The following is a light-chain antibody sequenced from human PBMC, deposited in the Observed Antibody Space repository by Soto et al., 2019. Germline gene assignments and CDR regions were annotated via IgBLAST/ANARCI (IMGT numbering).Light chain of an antibody. Sequence: DIEMTQSPSTLSASVGDRVTVTCRASQSIGNLLAWYQQKPGKAPNLLISDASNLEIGVPSRFSGSGSETEFTLTITSLQPEDFATYYCQQSYSTPSTFGQGTKLEIK. V-gene: IGKV1-5*01. CDR3: QQSYSTPST. CDR1: QSIGNL. J-gene: IGKJ2*02. CDR2: DAS.